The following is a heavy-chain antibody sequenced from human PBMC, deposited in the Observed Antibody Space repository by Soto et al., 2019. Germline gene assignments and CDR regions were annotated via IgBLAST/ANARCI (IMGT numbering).Heavy chain of an antibody. V-gene: IGHV3-48*03. J-gene: IGHJ6*02. CDR2: IHSGGSRI. CDR1: GFTFSTYH. D-gene: IGHD3-22*01. CDR3: ATRYSHDSSGYYYYYYGMDV. Sequence: GGSRRLSCAASGFTFSTYHMNWVRQAPGKGLEWVSYIHSGGSRIYYADSVKGRFTISRDNAKNSLYLQMNSLRAGDTAVYYCATRYSHDSSGYYYYYYGMDVWGQGTTVTVS.